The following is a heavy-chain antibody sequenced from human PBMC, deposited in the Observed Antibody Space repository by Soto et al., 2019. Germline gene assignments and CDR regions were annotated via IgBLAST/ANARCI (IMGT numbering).Heavy chain of an antibody. V-gene: IGHV4-31*03. CDR1: GGSISSGGYY. D-gene: IGHD2-15*01. CDR3: ARDGLQSGYGMDV. CDR2: IYYSGST. Sequence: QVQLQESGPGLVKPSQTLSLPCTVSGGSISSGGYYWSWIRQHPGKGLEWIGYIYYSGSTYYNPSLKSRVTISVDTSKHQFSLNLSSVTAADTAVYYCARDGLQSGYGMDVWGQGTTVTVSS. J-gene: IGHJ6*02.